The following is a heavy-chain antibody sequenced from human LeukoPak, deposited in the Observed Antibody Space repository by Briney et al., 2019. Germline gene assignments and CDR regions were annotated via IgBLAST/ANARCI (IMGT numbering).Heavy chain of an antibody. D-gene: IGHD4-23*01. CDR3: ARGATTVAPAPFDY. V-gene: IGHV4-4*07. CDR2: IYTSGST. Sequence: SETLSLTCTVSGGSISSYYWSWIRQPVGKGLEWIGRIYTSGSTNYNPSLKSRVTMSVDTSKNQFSLKLSSVTAADTAVYYCARGATTVAPAPFDYWGQGTLVTVSS. CDR1: GGSISSYY. J-gene: IGHJ4*02.